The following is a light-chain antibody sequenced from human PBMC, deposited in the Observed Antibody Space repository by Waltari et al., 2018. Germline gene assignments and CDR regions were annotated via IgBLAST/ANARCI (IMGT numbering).Light chain of an antibody. CDR2: GAS. CDR1: QSVSSSY. J-gene: IGKJ1*01. CDR3: QQYGSSPRT. Sequence: EIVLTQSPGTLSLSPGERATLSSRASQSVSSSYLAWYQQKPGQAPRRLIYGASSRATGIPDRFSGSGSGTDFTLTISRLEPEDFAVYYCQQYGSSPRTFGQGTKVEIK. V-gene: IGKV3-20*01.